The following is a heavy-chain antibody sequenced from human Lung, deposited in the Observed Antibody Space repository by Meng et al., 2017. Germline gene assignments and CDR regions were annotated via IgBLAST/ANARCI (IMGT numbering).Heavy chain of an antibody. CDR2: INHSGST. D-gene: IGHD4-11*01. J-gene: IGHJ4*02. V-gene: IGHV4-34*01. CDR1: GGSFSDYY. Sequence: VTLHQWGPVLLNPSETLSLTCVFSGGSFSDYYWSWIRQPPGKGLEWIGEINHSGSTNYNPSLESRATISVDTSQNNLSLKLSSVTAADSAVYYCARGPTTMAHDFDYWGQGTLVTVSS. CDR3: ARGPTTMAHDFDY.